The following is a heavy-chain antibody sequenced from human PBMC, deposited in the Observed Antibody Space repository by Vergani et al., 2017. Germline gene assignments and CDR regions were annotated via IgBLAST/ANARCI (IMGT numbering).Heavy chain of an antibody. V-gene: IGHV6-1*01. CDR1: GDSVSSNSAA. CDR2: TYYRSKWYN. Sequence: QVQLQQSGPGLVKPSQTLSLTCAISGDSVSSNSAAWNWIRQSPSRGLEWLGRTYYRSKWYNDYAVSVKSRITINPDTSKNQFSLQLNSVTPEDTAVYYCARAGGLVVPAAMPGDYYYGMDVWGQGTTVTVSS. J-gene: IGHJ6*02. CDR3: ARAGGLVVPAAMPGDYYYGMDV. D-gene: IGHD2-2*01.